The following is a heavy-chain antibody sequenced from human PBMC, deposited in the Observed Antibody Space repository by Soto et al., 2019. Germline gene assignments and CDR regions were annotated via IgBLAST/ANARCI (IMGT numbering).Heavy chain of an antibody. CDR1: GYTFTNYG. Sequence: QVQLVQSGAEVKKPGASVKVSCKASGYTFTNYGISWVRQAPGQGLEWMGVISAYNGNTKDAQNLQGSGTMTTDTSTSTAYMELRSLRSDDTAVYYCARGVGSGSYYNQYNWFDPWGQGTLVTVSS. V-gene: IGHV1-18*01. CDR2: ISAYNGNT. J-gene: IGHJ5*02. CDR3: ARGVGSGSYYNQYNWFDP. D-gene: IGHD3-10*01.